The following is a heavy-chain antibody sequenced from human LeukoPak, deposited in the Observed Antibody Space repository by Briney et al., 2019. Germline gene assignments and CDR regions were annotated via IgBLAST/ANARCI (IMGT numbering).Heavy chain of an antibody. CDR1: GFTFSDYY. V-gene: IGHV3-11*01. D-gene: IGHD5-18*01. CDR3: ARARGYSYGYLVY. CDR2: ISSSGSTI. Sequence: PGGSLRLSCAGSGFTFSDYYMRWIRQAPGKVLEWVSYISSSGSTIYYADSVKGRFTISRDNAKNSLYLQMNSLRAEDTAVYYCARARGYSYGYLVYWGQCTLVTVSS. J-gene: IGHJ4*02.